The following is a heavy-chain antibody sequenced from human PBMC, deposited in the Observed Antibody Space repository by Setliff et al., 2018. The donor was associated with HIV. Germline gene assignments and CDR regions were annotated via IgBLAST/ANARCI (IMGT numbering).Heavy chain of an antibody. CDR3: ATSLITVPPDAFDI. D-gene: IGHD4-4*01. Sequence: SETLSLTCTVSYYSIRSEYYWGWVRQPPGKGLEWIGSLYQSGSAYYNPSLKSRVTMSVDTSKDQFSLRLRSVTAADTAVYYCATSLITVPPDAFDIWGQGTMVTVSS. V-gene: IGHV4-38-2*02. CDR1: YYSIRSEYY. J-gene: IGHJ3*02. CDR2: LYQSGSA.